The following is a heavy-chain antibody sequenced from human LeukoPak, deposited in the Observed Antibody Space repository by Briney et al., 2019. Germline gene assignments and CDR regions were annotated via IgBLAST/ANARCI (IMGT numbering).Heavy chain of an antibody. Sequence: GGSLRLSCAASGFTFSSYAMHWVRQAPGKGLEWVAVISYDGSNKYYADSVKGRFTISRDNSKNTLYLQMNSLRAEDTAVYYCARVIWDCSSTSCYRGYYYYYMDVWGKGTTVTISS. D-gene: IGHD2-2*01. CDR2: ISYDGSNK. V-gene: IGHV3-30*04. CDR1: GFTFSSYA. CDR3: ARVIWDCSSTSCYRGYYYYYMDV. J-gene: IGHJ6*03.